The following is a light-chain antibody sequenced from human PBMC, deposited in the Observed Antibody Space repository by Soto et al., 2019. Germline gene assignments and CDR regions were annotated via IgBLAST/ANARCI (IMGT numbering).Light chain of an antibody. CDR3: AAWEDSLSGVV. CDR1: SSNIGSNY. J-gene: IGLJ2*01. V-gene: IGLV1-47*01. CDR2: GNN. Sequence: QSVLTQPPSASGTPGQRVTISCSGTSSNIGSNYVFSYQHLPGTAPKHLIYGNNQRPSGVPDRFAGSKSGNSASLAISGLQYEDETDYYCAAWEDSLSGVVFGGGTKLTVL.